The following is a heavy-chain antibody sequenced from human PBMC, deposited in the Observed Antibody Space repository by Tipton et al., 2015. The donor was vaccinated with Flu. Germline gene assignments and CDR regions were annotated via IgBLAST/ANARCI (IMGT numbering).Heavy chain of an antibody. CDR2: IHHSGTT. CDR3: ARVDYCRGGTCYYFDY. V-gene: IGHV4-38-2*02. Sequence: TLSLTCSVSGDSIASDYYWGWIRQPPGKGLEWIANIHHSGTTYFNPSLRSRVSIIRDKSKNQFSLKLSFVAAADTAVYYCARVDYCRGGTCYYFDYWGQGTLVTVSS. J-gene: IGHJ4*02. D-gene: IGHD2-15*01. CDR1: GDSIASDYY.